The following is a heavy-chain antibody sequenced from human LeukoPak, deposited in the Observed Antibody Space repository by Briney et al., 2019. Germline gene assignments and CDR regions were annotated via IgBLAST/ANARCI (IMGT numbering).Heavy chain of an antibody. CDR3: AKEVDRHFDLKY. CDR2: FSGGGDS. D-gene: IGHD3-22*01. J-gene: IGHJ4*02. V-gene: IGHV3-23*01. CDR1: GFTSGIYA. Sequence: GGSLILSCAASGFTSGIYAMSWVRQAPGKGLEWVSAFSGGGDSFYADSVKGRFTISRDTSNKILYLRMSSLRAEDTAVYYCAKEVDRHFDLKYRGQGALVTVSS.